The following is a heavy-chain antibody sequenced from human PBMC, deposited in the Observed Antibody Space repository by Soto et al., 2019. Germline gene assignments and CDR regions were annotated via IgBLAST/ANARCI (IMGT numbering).Heavy chain of an antibody. Sequence: QVQLQQWGAGLLKPSETLSLTCAVYGGSFSGYYWSWIRQPPGKGLEWIGEIKHSGSTNYNPSLKSRVTISVDTSKNQFSLKLSSVTAADTAVYYCARGKQQLASQGGWFDPWGQGTLVTVSS. CDR3: ARGKQQLASQGGWFDP. D-gene: IGHD6-13*01. J-gene: IGHJ5*02. V-gene: IGHV4-34*01. CDR1: GGSFSGYY. CDR2: IKHSGST.